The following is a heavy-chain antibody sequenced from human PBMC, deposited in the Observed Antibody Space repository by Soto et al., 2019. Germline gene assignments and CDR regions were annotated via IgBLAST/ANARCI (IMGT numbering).Heavy chain of an antibody. V-gene: IGHV4-59*01. CDR3: ARVGMDIVVVPAVPPLFDY. Sequence: SETLSLTCTVSGGSISSYYWSWIRQPPGKGLEWIGYIYYSGSTNYNPSLKSRVTISVDTSKNQFSLKLSSVTAADTAVYYCARVGMDIVVVPAVPPLFDYWRQGTLVTVSS. J-gene: IGHJ4*02. D-gene: IGHD2-2*03. CDR2: IYYSGST. CDR1: GGSISSYY.